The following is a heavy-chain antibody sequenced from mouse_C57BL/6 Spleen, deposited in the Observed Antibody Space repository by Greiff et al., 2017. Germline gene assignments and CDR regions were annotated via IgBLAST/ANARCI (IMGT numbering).Heavy chain of an antibody. D-gene: IGHD3-2*02. V-gene: IGHV1-55*01. J-gene: IGHJ3*01. CDR1: VYTFTSYW. Sequence: QVQLQQPGAELVKPGASVKMSCKASVYTFTSYWITWVKQRPGQGLEWIGDIYPGSGSTNYNEKFKSKATLTVDTSSSTAYMQLSSLTSEDSAVYYCAREGQLRLHFAYWGQGTLVTVSA. CDR3: AREGQLRLHFAY. CDR2: IYPGSGST.